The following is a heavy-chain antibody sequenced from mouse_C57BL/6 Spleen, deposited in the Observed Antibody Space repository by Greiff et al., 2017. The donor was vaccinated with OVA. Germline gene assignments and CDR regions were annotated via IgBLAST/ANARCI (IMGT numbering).Heavy chain of an antibody. Sequence: QVQLQQPGAELVMPGASVKLSCTASGYTFTSYWMHWVKQRPGQGLEWIGEIDPSDSYTNYNQKFKGKSTLTVDKSSSTAYMQLSSLTSEDSAVYYCATFYYYGSSPLDDWGQGTTLTVSS. D-gene: IGHD1-1*01. CDR1: GYTFTSYW. CDR2: IDPSDSYT. CDR3: ATFYYYGSSPLDD. V-gene: IGHV1-69*01. J-gene: IGHJ2*01.